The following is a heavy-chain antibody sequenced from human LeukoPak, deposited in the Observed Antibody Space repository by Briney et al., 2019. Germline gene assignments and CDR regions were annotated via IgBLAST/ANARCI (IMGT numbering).Heavy chain of an antibody. V-gene: IGHV4-30-4*01. Sequence: SETLSLTCTVSGGSISSGDYYWSWIRPPPGKGLEWIGYIYYSGSTYYNPSLKSRVTISVDTSKNQFSLKLSSVTAADTAVYYCAREGSGYCSSTSCPYYGMDVWGQGTTVTVSS. CDR1: GGSISSGDYY. CDR2: IYYSGST. D-gene: IGHD2-2*01. J-gene: IGHJ6*02. CDR3: AREGSGYCSSTSCPYYGMDV.